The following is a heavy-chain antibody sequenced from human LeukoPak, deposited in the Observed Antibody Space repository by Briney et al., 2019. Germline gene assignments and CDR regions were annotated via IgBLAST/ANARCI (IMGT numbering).Heavy chain of an antibody. CDR3: AKVIYMVRYYYGMDV. D-gene: IGHD3-10*01. V-gene: IGHV3-23*01. J-gene: IGHJ6*02. CDR2: ISGSGGST. Sequence: GGSLRLSCAASGFTFSSYATSWVRQAPGKGLEWVSAISGSGGSTYYADSVKGRFTISRDNSKNTLYLQMNSLRAEDTAVYYCAKVIYMVRYYYGMDVWGQGTTVTVSS. CDR1: GFTFSSYA.